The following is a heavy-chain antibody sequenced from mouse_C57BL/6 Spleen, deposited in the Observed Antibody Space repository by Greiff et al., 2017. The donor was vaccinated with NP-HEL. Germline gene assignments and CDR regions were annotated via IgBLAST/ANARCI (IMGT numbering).Heavy chain of an antibody. D-gene: IGHD1-1*01. V-gene: IGHV1-50*01. J-gene: IGHJ4*01. CDR1: GYTFTSYW. Sequence: VQLQQPGAELVKPGASVKLSCKASGYTFTSYWMQWVKQRPGQGLEWIGEIDPSDSYTNYNQKFKGKATLTVDTSSSTAYMQLSSLTSEDSAVYYCARWYYGSSYEMDYWGQGTSVTVSS. CDR3: ARWYYGSSYEMDY. CDR2: IDPSDSYT.